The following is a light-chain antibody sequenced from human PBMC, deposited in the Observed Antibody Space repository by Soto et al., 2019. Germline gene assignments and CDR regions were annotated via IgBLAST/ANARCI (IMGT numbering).Light chain of an antibody. CDR3: QQYNNWPIT. Sequence: DIVMTQSPATLSVSPGDRATLSCRASQSVSSNLTWYQQKPGQAPRLLIYGASTRATGIPARFSGSGSGTEFTLTISSLQSEDFAAYYCQQYNNWPITFGQGTRLEIK. V-gene: IGKV3-15*01. CDR1: QSVSSN. CDR2: GAS. J-gene: IGKJ5*01.